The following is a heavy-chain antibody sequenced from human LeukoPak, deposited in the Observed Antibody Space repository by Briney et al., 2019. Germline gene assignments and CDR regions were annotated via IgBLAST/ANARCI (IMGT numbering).Heavy chain of an antibody. J-gene: IGHJ5*02. CDR2: IYYSGST. V-gene: IGHV4-39*07. CDR1: GGSISSSSYY. CDR3: ARDVFDVLLNNWFDP. D-gene: IGHD3-10*01. Sequence: SETQSLTCTVSGGSISSSSYYWGWIRQPPGKGLEWIGSIYYSGSTYYNPSLKSRVTISVDTSKNQFSLKLSSVTAADTAVYYCARDVFDVLLNNWFDPWGQGTLVTVSS.